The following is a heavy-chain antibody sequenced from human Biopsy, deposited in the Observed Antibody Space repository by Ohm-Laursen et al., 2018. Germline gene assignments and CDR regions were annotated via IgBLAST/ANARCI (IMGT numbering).Heavy chain of an antibody. J-gene: IGHJ3*02. CDR1: GGSISSYY. CDR3: AKHGSGWTGDDAFHI. CDR2: IYYTGST. V-gene: IGHV4-59*08. Sequence: SETLSLTCPVSGGSISSYYWSWIRQPPGKGLEWIGYIYYTGSTNYNPSLKSRITISVDTSKNQFSLKLTSVTAADTAVYYCAKHGSGWTGDDAFHIWGQGTMVTVSS. D-gene: IGHD6-19*01.